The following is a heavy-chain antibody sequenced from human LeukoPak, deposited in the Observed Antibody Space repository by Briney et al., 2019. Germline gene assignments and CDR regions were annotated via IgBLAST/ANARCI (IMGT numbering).Heavy chain of an antibody. CDR1: GGSINSSSYY. Sequence: PSETLSLTCTVSGGSINSSSYYWGWIRQPPGKGLEWIGTIYYSGSTFYTRSLKSRVTIAVDTSKNQFSLKLSSVTAADTAVYYCARDSTYGDYVLQYYFDFWGQGSLVTVSS. V-gene: IGHV4-39*07. J-gene: IGHJ4*02. D-gene: IGHD4-17*01. CDR3: ARDSTYGDYVLQYYFDF. CDR2: IYYSGST.